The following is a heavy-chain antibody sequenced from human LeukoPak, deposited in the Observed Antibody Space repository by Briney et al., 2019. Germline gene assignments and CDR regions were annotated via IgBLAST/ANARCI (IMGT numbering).Heavy chain of an antibody. D-gene: IGHD6-13*01. Sequence: GESLKISCKGSGYSFTSYWIGWVRPMPGKGLEWMGIIYPGDSDTRYSPSFQGQVTISADKSISTAYLQWSSLKASDTAMYYCARPAGTRRWPYYYGMDVWGQGTTVTVSS. CDR2: IYPGDSDT. V-gene: IGHV5-51*01. J-gene: IGHJ6*02. CDR1: GYSFTSYW. CDR3: ARPAGTRRWPYYYGMDV.